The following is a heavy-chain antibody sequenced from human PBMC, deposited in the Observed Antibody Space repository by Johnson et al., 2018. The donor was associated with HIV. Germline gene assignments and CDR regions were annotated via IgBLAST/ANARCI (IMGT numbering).Heavy chain of an antibody. V-gene: IGHV3-23*04. Sequence: MLLVESGGGLVKAGGSLRLSCAASGFTFSSYAMSWVRQAPGKGLEWVSAISGSGGSTYYADSVKGRFTISRDNSKNTLYLQMNSRRAEDTAVYYCARSEEWRGEGVYQIWGQGTMVTVSS. J-gene: IGHJ3*02. D-gene: IGHD6-13*01. CDR2: ISGSGGST. CDR1: GFTFSSYA. CDR3: ARSEEWRGEGVYQI.